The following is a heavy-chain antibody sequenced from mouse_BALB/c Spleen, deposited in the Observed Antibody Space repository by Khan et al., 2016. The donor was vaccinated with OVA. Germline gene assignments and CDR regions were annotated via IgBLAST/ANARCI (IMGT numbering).Heavy chain of an antibody. CDR2: IYPGDGDT. D-gene: IGHD2-3*01. J-gene: IGHJ2*01. V-gene: IGHV1-80*01. CDR1: GYAFSSYW. Sequence: VQLQESGAELVRPGSSVKISCRASGYAFSSYWLNWVKQRPGQGLEWIGQIYPGDGDTNYNGKFKGKVTLTADKSSRTAYIQLSSLTSEDSAVVFCSGGYYGGFAYWGQGTTLTVSS. CDR3: SGGYYGGFAY.